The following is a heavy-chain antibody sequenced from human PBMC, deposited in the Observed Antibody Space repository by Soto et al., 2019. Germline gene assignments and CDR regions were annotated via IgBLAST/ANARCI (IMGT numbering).Heavy chain of an antibody. CDR3: ARGHKRVYYYGMDV. V-gene: IGHV4-34*01. CDR2: INHSGST. CDR1: GGSFSGYY. Sequence: TSETLSLTCAVYGGSFSGYYWSWIRQPPGKGLEWIGEINHSGSTNYNPSLKSRVTISVDTSKNQFSLKLSSVTAADTAVYYCARGHKRVYYYGMDVWGQGTTVTV. J-gene: IGHJ6*02.